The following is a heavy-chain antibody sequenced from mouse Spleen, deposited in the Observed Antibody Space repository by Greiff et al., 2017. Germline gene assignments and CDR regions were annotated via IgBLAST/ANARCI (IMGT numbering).Heavy chain of an antibody. D-gene: IGHD2-14*01. Sequence: QVQLQQPGAELVRPGSSVKLSCKASGYTFTSYWMHWVKQRPIQGLEWIGNIDPSDSETHYNQKFKDKATLTVDKSSSTAYMQLSSLTSEDSAVYYCARRYRYDGDWFAYWGQGTLVTVSA. J-gene: IGHJ3*01. V-gene: IGHV1-52*01. CDR3: ARRYRYDGDWFAY. CDR1: GYTFTSYW. CDR2: IDPSDSET.